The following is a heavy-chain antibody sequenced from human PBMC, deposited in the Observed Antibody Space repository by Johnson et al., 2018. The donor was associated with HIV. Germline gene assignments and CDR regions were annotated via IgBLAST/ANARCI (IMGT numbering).Heavy chain of an antibody. CDR3: ARRFYDSSGAGFDI. J-gene: IGHJ3*02. V-gene: IGHV3-64*01. CDR2: ISNNGGST. D-gene: IGHD3-22*01. Sequence: VQLVESGGGVVQPGGSLRLSCAASGFTFGTFAIHWVRQAPGKGLEYVSAISNNGGSTYYANSVKGRFTISRDNSKNTLYLQMGSLRAEDMAVYYCARRFYDSSGAGFDIWGQGTMVTVSS. CDR1: GFTFGTFA.